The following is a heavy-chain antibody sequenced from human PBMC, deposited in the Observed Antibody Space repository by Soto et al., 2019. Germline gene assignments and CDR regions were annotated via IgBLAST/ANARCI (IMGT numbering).Heavy chain of an antibody. CDR1: GGSISSSSYY. V-gene: IGHV4-39*01. D-gene: IGHD3-10*01. Sequence: QLQLQESGPGLVKPSETLSLTCTVSGGSISSSSYYWGWIRQPPGKGLEWIGSIYYSGSTYYDPPLKSRVNIAVDTSKNQFSLQLSSVTAADAAVYYCARQTGLTMVQGVIDYWGQGTLVTVSS. J-gene: IGHJ4*02. CDR3: ARQTGLTMVQGVIDY. CDR2: IYYSGST.